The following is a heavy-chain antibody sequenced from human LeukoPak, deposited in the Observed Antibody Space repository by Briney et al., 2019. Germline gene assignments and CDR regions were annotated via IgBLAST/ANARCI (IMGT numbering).Heavy chain of an antibody. CDR2: IYHSGST. V-gene: IGHV4-4*02. CDR3: ARIMGRGYCISTSCRGDWFDP. Sequence: ASGTLSLTCAVSGGSISSSNWWSWVRQPPGKGLEWIGEIYHSGSTNHNPSLKSRVTISVDKSKNQFSLKLSSVTAADTAVYFCARIMGRGYCISTSCRGDWFDPWGQGTLVTVSS. J-gene: IGHJ5*02. D-gene: IGHD2-2*01. CDR1: GGSISSSNW.